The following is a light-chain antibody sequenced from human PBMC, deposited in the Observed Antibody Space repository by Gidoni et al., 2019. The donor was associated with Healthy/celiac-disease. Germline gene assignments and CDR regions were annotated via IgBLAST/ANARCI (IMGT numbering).Light chain of an antibody. V-gene: IGKV1-33*01. J-gene: IGKJ3*01. CDR3: QQYDNRPPT. Sequence: DIQMTQSPSSLSASVGDRVTITCQASKDISNYLNWYQQKPGKAPKLLIYDASNLETGVPSRFSGSGSGTDITFTISSLQPEDIATYYCQQYDNRPPTFGPGTKVDIK. CDR1: KDISNY. CDR2: DAS.